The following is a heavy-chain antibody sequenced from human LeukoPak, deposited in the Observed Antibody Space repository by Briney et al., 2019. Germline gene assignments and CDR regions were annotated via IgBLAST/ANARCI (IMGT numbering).Heavy chain of an antibody. CDR3: ALWGWLVRYAFDI. D-gene: IGHD6-19*01. V-gene: IGHV3-23*01. CDR2: ISGSGGST. CDR1: GFTFSSYA. J-gene: IGHJ3*02. Sequence: PGGSLRLSCAASGFTFSSYAMSWVRQAPGKGLEWVSAISGSGGSTYYADSVKGRFTISRDNSKNTLYLQMNSLRAEDTAVYYCALWGWLVRYAFDIWGQGTMVTVSS.